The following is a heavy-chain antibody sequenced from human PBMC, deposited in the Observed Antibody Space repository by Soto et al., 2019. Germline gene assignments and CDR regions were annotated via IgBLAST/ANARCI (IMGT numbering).Heavy chain of an antibody. Sequence: GGSLSLSCAASGFSFSRHSMNWVRQAPGKGLGWVSSISPTSEYIYHADSVKGRFTISRDNAKNSLYLQMDSLRADDTAVYYCARKNYYADSGFYDYWGQGALVTVSS. CDR3: ARKNYYADSGFYDY. V-gene: IGHV3-21*01. CDR1: GFSFSRHS. D-gene: IGHD3-22*01. CDR2: ISPTSEYI. J-gene: IGHJ4*02.